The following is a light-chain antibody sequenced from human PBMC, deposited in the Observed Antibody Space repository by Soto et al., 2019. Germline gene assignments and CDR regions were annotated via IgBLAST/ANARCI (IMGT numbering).Light chain of an antibody. V-gene: IGKV3-20*01. CDR3: QQYGSSPPT. J-gene: IGKJ3*01. CDR1: QSVSSSY. Sequence: EIVLTQSPGTLSLSPGERATLSCRASQSVSSSYLAWYQQKPGQAPRLLIYDASSRATGIPDRFSGSGSGTDFTLTISRLETEDFAVYYCQQYGSSPPTFGPGTKVDIK. CDR2: DAS.